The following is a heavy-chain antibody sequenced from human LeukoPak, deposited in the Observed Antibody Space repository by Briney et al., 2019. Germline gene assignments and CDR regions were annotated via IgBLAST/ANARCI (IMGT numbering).Heavy chain of an antibody. CDR1: GGSFSGYY. CDR2: INHSGST. J-gene: IGHJ5*02. V-gene: IGHV4-34*01. D-gene: IGHD2-21*02. Sequence: SETLSLTCAVYGGSFSGYYWSWIRQPPGKGLEWIGEINHSGSTNYNPSLKSRVTISVDTSKNQFPLKLSSVTAADTAVYYCARKRVTAIGWFDPWGQGTLVAVSS. CDR3: ARKRVTAIGWFDP.